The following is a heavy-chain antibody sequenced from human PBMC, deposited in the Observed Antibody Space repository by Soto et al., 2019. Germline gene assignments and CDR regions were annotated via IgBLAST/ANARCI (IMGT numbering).Heavy chain of an antibody. CDR2: IYYRGST. J-gene: IGHJ4*02. CDR1: GGSISSYY. D-gene: IGHD3-10*01. CDR3: ARHNYGSGSTYFDY. V-gene: IGHV4-59*08. Sequence: SETLSLTCTVSGGSISSYYWSWIRQPPGKGLEWIGYIYYRGSTNYNPSLKSRVTISVDTSKNQFSLKLNSMTAADTAVYYCARHNYGSGSTYFDYWGQGTLVTVSS.